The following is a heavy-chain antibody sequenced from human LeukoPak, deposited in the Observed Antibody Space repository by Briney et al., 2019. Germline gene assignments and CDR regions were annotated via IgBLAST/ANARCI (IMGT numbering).Heavy chain of an antibody. V-gene: IGHV3-23*01. J-gene: IGHJ6*02. CDR3: AKDHSSAWYGMDV. D-gene: IGHD6-19*01. CDR1: GFTFNNYA. Sequence: GGSLRLSCAASGFTFNNYAMNWVRQAPGKGLEWVSAISGNAGRTYYADSAKGRFTISRDHSNNTLCLQMNNLRAEDTAIYYCAKDHSSAWYGMDVWGQGTTFTVS. CDR2: ISGNAGRT.